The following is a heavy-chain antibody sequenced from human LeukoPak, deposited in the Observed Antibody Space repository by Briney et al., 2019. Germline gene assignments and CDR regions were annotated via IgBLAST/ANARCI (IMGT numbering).Heavy chain of an antibody. CDR3: ARGNFYDAFDI. V-gene: IGHV1-8*03. CDR2: MNPNSGNT. D-gene: IGHD1-1*01. J-gene: IGHJ3*02. CDR1: GYTFTSYD. Sequence: ASVKVSCKASGYTFTSYDINWVRQATGQGLEWMGWMNPNSGNTGYAQKFQGRVTITRNTSISTAYMELSSLRSGDTAVYYCARGNFYDAFDIWGQGTMVTVSS.